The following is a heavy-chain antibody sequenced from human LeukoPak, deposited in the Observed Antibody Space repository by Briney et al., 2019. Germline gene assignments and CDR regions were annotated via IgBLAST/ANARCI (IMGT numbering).Heavy chain of an antibody. Sequence: GASVKVSCKASGGTFSSYAISWVRQAPGQGLEWMGGIIPIFGTANYAQKFQGRVTITTDESTSTAYMELSSLRSEDTAVYYYAGGYYYYYYMDVWGKGTTVTVSS. J-gene: IGHJ6*03. V-gene: IGHV1-69*05. CDR3: AGGYYYYYYMDV. CDR1: GGTFSSYA. CDR2: IIPIFGTA.